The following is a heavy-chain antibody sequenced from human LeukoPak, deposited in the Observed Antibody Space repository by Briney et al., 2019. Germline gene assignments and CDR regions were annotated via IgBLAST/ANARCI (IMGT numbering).Heavy chain of an antibody. CDR2: INHSGST. Sequence: PSETLSLTCAVYGGSFSGYYWSWIRQPPGKGLEWIGEINHSGSTNYNPSLKSRVTISVDTSKNQFSLKLSSVTAADTAVYYCARGVGYCSSTSCYTYYYGMDVWGQGTTVTASS. CDR1: GGSFSGYY. V-gene: IGHV4-34*01. J-gene: IGHJ6*02. CDR3: ARGVGYCSSTSCYTYYYGMDV. D-gene: IGHD2-2*01.